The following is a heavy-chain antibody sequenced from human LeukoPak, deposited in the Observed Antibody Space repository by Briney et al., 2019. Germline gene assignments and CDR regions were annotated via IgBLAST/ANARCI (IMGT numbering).Heavy chain of an antibody. CDR2: IYYSGNT. CDR3: ARVTLCGGSCYLPDY. Sequence: SQTLSLTCTVSGVSLSSYYWNWIRQPPGKGREGIGDIYYSGNTNYNPSLKSRVTISPDPSKTQFSLKLSSVTAADTAVYYCARVTLCGGSCYLPDYWGQGTLVTVSS. D-gene: IGHD2-15*01. J-gene: IGHJ4*02. V-gene: IGHV4-59*01. CDR1: GVSLSSYY.